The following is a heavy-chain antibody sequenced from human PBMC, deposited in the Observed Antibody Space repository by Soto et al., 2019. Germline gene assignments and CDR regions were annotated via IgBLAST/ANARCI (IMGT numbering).Heavy chain of an antibody. CDR3: ARAPRLRSSGWLIGRGWFDP. CDR2: IYYSGST. Sequence: SETLSLTCTVSGGSISSYYWSWIRQPPGKGLEWIGYIYYSGSTNYNPSLKSRVTISVDTSKNQFPLKLSSVTAADTAVYYCARAPRLRSSGWLIGRGWFDPWRQGTLVTVSS. V-gene: IGHV4-59*01. D-gene: IGHD6-19*01. J-gene: IGHJ5*02. CDR1: GGSISSYY.